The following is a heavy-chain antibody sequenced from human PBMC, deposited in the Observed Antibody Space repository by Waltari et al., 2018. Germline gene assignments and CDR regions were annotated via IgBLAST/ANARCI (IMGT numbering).Heavy chain of an antibody. J-gene: IGHJ3*01. CDR2: IIPIYGRP. CDR3: ARRDLGFAFDV. V-gene: IGHV1-69*12. Sequence: VHLVQSGAEMRKPGSSVKVSCKASGGAFGSYSIAWARQAAGQGIEWLGGIIPIYGRPQYANNFQGRVTLTADASTTTVFLEMSGLRAEDTAIYFCARRDLGFAFDVWGQGTLVIVSS. D-gene: IGHD1-26*01. CDR1: GGAFGSYS.